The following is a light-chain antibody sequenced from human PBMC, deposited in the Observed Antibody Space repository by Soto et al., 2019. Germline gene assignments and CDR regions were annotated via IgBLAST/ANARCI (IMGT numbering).Light chain of an antibody. CDR1: QSVSSTY. Sequence: VLTQSPDTLSLSPGERATLSCRASQSVSSTYLAWYQQKPGQAPRLLIYGASRRATDIPDRFSGSGSGTDFTLTISRLAPEDCAVYYCQQYGTSPRTFGQGTRVEIK. V-gene: IGKV3-20*01. CDR2: GAS. CDR3: QQYGTSPRT. J-gene: IGKJ1*01.